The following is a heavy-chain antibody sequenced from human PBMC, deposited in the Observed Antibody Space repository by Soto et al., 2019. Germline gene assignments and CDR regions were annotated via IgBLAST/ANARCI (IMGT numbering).Heavy chain of an antibody. V-gene: IGHV1-18*04. D-gene: IGHD2-21*02. Sequence: QVQLVQSGAEVKKPGASVKVSCKASGYTFTSCGISWVRQAPGQGLEWMGWISAYNGNTNYAQKLQGRVTMTTDTSTSTAYMELRSLRSDDTAVYYCARDQMLLGDWDNWFDPWGQGTLVTVSS. CDR2: ISAYNGNT. CDR3: ARDQMLLGDWDNWFDP. CDR1: GYTFTSCG. J-gene: IGHJ5*02.